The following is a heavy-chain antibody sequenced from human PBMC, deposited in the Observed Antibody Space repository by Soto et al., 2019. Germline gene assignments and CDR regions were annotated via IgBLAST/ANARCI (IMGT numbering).Heavy chain of an antibody. J-gene: IGHJ4*02. CDR2: INHSGST. CDR1: GGSFSGYY. CDR3: ARGRYSKLHFDY. D-gene: IGHD4-4*01. V-gene: IGHV4-34*01. Sequence: SETLSLTCAVYGGSFSGYYWSWIRQPPGKGLEWIGEINHSGSTNYNPSLKSRVTISVDTSKNQFSLKLGSVTAADTAVYYCARGRYSKLHFDYWGQGTLVTVSS.